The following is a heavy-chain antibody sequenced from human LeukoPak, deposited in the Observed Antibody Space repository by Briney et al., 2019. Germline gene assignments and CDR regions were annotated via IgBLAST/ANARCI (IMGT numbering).Heavy chain of an antibody. CDR2: ISAYNGNT. V-gene: IGHV1-18*01. Sequence: ASVKVSCKASGYTFTSYGISWVRQAPGQGLEWMGWISAYNGNTNYAQKFQGRVTMTRDTSISTAYMELSRLRSDDTAVYYCARDSRPIVVVITFSGMDVWGQGTTVTVSS. CDR3: ARDSRPIVVVITFSGMDV. D-gene: IGHD3-22*01. J-gene: IGHJ6*02. CDR1: GYTFTSYG.